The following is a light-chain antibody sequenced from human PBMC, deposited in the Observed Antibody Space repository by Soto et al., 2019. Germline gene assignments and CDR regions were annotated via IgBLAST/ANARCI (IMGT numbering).Light chain of an antibody. CDR1: NSNIGSNT. Sequence: QSVLTQPPSASGTPVQRVTISCSGSNSNIGSNTVNWYQQFPGTAPKLLIYTNDQRASGVPDRFSGSKSGTSASLAISGLQSEDEADYYCAAWDDSLDGYVFGAGTKVTVL. V-gene: IGLV1-44*01. J-gene: IGLJ1*01. CDR2: TND. CDR3: AAWDDSLDGYV.